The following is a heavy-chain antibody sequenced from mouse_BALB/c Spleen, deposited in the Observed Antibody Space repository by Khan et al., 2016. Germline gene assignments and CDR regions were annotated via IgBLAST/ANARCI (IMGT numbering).Heavy chain of an antibody. V-gene: IGHV4-1*02. Sequence: EVKLLESLFFLVQPGGSLKLSCAASGFDFISYWMSWVRQAPGKGLEWIGEINPDSSTIKYTPSLKDKFIISRDNAKNTLYLQMSKVRSEDTALYCCASTFWYFDVWGAGTTVTVSS. J-gene: IGHJ1*01. CDR2: INPDSSTI. CDR3: ASTFWYFDV. CDR1: GFDFISYW.